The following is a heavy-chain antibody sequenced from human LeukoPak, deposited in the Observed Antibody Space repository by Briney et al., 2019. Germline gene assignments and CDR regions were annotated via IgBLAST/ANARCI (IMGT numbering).Heavy chain of an antibody. D-gene: IGHD3-10*01. CDR1: GGTFSSYA. V-gene: IGHV1-69*06. CDR2: IIPIFGTA. J-gene: IGHJ6*03. Sequence: SVKVSCKASGGTFSSYAISWVRQAPGQGLEWMGGIIPIFGTANYAQKFQGRVTITADKSTSTAYMELSSLRSEDTAVYYCARLSYYGSGSYQESYYYYMDVWGKGTTVTVS. CDR3: ARLSYYGSGSYQESYYYYMDV.